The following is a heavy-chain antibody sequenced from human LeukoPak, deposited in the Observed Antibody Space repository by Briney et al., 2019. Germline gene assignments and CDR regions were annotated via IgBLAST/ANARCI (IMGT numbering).Heavy chain of an antibody. CDR1: GGSFSGYY. Sequence: SETLSLTCAVYGGSFSGYYWSWIRQPPGKGLEWIGEINHSGSTNYNPSLKSRVTIPVDTSKNQFSLKLSSVTAADTAVYYCARSSYYDSSGYMLWGQGTLVTVSS. V-gene: IGHV4-34*01. CDR3: ARSSYYDSSGYML. J-gene: IGHJ4*02. D-gene: IGHD3-22*01. CDR2: INHSGST.